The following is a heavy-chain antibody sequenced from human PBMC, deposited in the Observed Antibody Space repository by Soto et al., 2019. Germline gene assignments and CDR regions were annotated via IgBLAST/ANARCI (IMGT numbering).Heavy chain of an antibody. V-gene: IGHV1-18*01. CDR3: ARGYYYGSGRPTPGGMDV. Sequence: QVHLVQSGAEVKKPGASVKVSCKASGYTFTNYDINWVRQAPGQGLEWMGWITTYLGKTTYAQKLQGRVTMTTDTSTSTAYMELRSLRSDATAVYYCARGYYYGSGRPTPGGMDVWGQGTTVTVSS. D-gene: IGHD3-10*01. CDR2: ITTYLGKT. J-gene: IGHJ6*02. CDR1: GYTFTNYD.